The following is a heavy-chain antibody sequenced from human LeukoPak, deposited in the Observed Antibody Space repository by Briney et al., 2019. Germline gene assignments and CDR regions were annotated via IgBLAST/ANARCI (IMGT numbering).Heavy chain of an antibody. J-gene: IGHJ2*01. CDR2: IREDGRET. D-gene: IGHD4-17*01. V-gene: IGHV3-7*01. CDR3: ARVHTVTGRGHWYFDL. CDR1: GFTFRSYW. Sequence: GGSLRLSCAASGFTFRSYWMSWVRQAPRKGLEWVANIREDGRETFYVDSVKGRFTISRDNGKDSLDLQMNSLRAEDAGLYYCARVHTVTGRGHWYFDLWGRGTLVTVSS.